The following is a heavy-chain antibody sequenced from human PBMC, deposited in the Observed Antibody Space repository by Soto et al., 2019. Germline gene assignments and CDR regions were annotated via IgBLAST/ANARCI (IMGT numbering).Heavy chain of an antibody. Sequence: PSETLSLTCAVSGASMSSHYWTWVRQPPGKGLEWIGYISYSGSTYYNPSLKSRVTISADTSRNQFSLKLSSVIAADTAVYFCARADPDASVGFWGQGTLVPVSS. V-gene: IGHV4-59*11. CDR2: ISYSGST. D-gene: IGHD3-16*01. J-gene: IGHJ4*02. CDR1: GASMSSHY. CDR3: ARADPDASVGF.